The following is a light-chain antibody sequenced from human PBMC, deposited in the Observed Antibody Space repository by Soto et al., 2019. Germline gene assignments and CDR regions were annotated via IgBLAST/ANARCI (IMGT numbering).Light chain of an antibody. V-gene: IGKV3-20*01. CDR1: QRVSSSY. CDR3: QQHDTSPPLT. CDR2: GAS. J-gene: IGKJ4*01. Sequence: EIVLTQSPGTLSLSPGAGAARSCRASQRVSSSYLAWYQQKPRQAPRLLLYGASSRATGTPARFSGSGSGTAFTPPISRLQPEDFAVYYCQQHDTSPPLTFGRGTKVDIK.